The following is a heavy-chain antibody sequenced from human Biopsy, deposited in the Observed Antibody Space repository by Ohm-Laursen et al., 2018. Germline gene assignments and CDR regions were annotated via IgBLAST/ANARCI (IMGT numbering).Heavy chain of an antibody. D-gene: IGHD3-22*01. Sequence: GTLSLTCTVSGVSISSYFWSWIRQPLGKGLEWIGYVSYSGNTKYNPSLKSRVIISADTSKNQFSLRLSSVTAADTAMYYCAAYYYDSSGYFYAFHYWGQGTLVTVSS. CDR3: AAYYYDSSGYFYAFHY. CDR1: GVSISSYF. J-gene: IGHJ4*02. CDR2: VSYSGNT. V-gene: IGHV4-59*08.